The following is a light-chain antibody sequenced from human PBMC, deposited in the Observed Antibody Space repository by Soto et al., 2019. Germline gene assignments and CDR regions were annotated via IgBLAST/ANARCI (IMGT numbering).Light chain of an antibody. CDR1: QGISSA. CDR3: PQFNNYPIP. Sequence: IRLPQSPSSLSASVGDRVTITCRASQGISSALAWYQQKPGKAPKLLIYDASSLESGVPSRFSGSGSGTDFTLTISSLQPEDSATYYCPQFNNYPIPFGQGARLEIK. V-gene: IGKV1D-13*01. CDR2: DAS. J-gene: IGKJ5*01.